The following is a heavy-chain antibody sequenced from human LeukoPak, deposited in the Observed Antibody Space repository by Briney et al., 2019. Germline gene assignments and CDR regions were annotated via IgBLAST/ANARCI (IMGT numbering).Heavy chain of an antibody. CDR2: ISAYNGNT. V-gene: IGHV1-18*01. J-gene: IGHJ4*02. D-gene: IGHD1-1*01. CDR1: GGTFSSYG. Sequence: ASVKVSCKASGGTFSSYGISWVRQAPGQGLEWMGWISAYNGNTNYAQKLQGRVTMTTDTSTSTAYMELRSLRSDDTAVYYCARNWNDGYLAYWGQGTLVTVSS. CDR3: ARNWNDGYLAY.